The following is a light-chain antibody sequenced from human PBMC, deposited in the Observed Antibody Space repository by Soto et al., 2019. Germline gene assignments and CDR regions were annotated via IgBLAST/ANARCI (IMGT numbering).Light chain of an antibody. CDR2: DAS. CDR1: QDISNY. CDR3: QQYDTLPLT. V-gene: IGKV1-33*01. Sequence: DIQMTQSPSSLSASDGDRVTITCQASQDISNYLNWYQQKLGQAPKLLIYDASSSETGVPSRFSGSGSGTDSTFTISSLQPEDIATYYYQQYDTLPLTFGGGTKVEIK. J-gene: IGKJ4*01.